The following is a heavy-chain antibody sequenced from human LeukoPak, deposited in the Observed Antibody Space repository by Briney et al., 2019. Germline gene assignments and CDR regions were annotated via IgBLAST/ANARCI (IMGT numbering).Heavy chain of an antibody. J-gene: IGHJ4*02. CDR2: ISSSSSYI. CDR3: ARAAAGTRYYFDY. CDR1: GFTFSSYS. Sequence: GGSLRLSCAASGFTFSSYSMNWVRQAPGRGLEWVSSISSSSSYIYYADSVKGRFTISRDNAKNSLYLQMNSLRAEDTAVYYCARAAAGTRYYFDYWGQGTLVTVSS. D-gene: IGHD6-13*01. V-gene: IGHV3-21*01.